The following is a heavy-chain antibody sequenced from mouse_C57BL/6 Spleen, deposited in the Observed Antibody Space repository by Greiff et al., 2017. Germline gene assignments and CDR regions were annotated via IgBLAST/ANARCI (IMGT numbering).Heavy chain of an antibody. J-gene: IGHJ3*01. Sequence: VQLQQPGAELVKPGASVKLSCKASGYTFTSYWMHWGKQRPGQGLEWIGMIHPNSGSTNYNEKFKSKATLTVDKSSSTAYMQLSRLTSEDSAVYYCARSWSYVGYYVAYWGQGTLVTVSA. CDR1: GYTFTSYW. CDR3: ARSWSYVGYYVAY. CDR2: IHPNSGST. V-gene: IGHV1-64*01. D-gene: IGHD2-3*01.